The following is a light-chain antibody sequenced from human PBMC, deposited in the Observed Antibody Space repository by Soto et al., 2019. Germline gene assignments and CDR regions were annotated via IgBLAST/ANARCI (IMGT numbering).Light chain of an antibody. J-gene: IGKJ1*01. CDR2: AAS. V-gene: IGKV3-20*01. CDR1: QSVSSNL. Sequence: DIVLTQSPATLSLSPGERASLSCRATQSVSSNLLAWYQQKPGLAPRLLIYAASSRATGIPDRLSGSGSGTDFTLTISRLEPGDFAVYFCHQYGNSPATFGQGTKVEIK. CDR3: HQYGNSPAT.